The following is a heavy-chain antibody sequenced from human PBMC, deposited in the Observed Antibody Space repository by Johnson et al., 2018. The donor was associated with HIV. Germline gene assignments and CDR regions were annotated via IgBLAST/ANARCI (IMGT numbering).Heavy chain of an antibody. CDR2: ISYDGNNK. CDR3: TTDPIAAAGPDAFDI. V-gene: IGHV3-30-3*01. Sequence: QEKLVESGGGVVQPGRSLRLSCVASGFTFSNFAMHWVRQVPGEGLEWVAVISYDGNNKYYADSVKGRFTISRDDSKNTLYLQMTSLKTEDTAVYYCTTDPIAAAGPDAFDIWGQGTVVTVSS. CDR1: GFTFSNFA. J-gene: IGHJ3*02. D-gene: IGHD6-13*01.